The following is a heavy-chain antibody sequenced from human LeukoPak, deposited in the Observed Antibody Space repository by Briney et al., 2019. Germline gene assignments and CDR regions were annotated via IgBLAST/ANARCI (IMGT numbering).Heavy chain of an antibody. D-gene: IGHD4-17*01. CDR2: IDYSGGST. V-gene: IGHV3-23*01. CDR1: GFTLSSYE. J-gene: IGHJ5*02. Sequence: GGSLRLSCTASGFTLSSYEMSWIRQAPGKGLEWVSSIDYSGGSTYYADSVKGRFTISRDNSKNRLYLKMNSLRAEDTGVYYCAKEATVTPGNVNWFDTWGQGTLVTVSS. CDR3: AKEATVTPGNVNWFDT.